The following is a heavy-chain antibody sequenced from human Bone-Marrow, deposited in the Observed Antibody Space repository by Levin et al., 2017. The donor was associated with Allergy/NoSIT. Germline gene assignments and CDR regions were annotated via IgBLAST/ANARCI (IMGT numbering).Heavy chain of an antibody. J-gene: IGHJ4*02. Sequence: GASVKVSCKASGYTFTGYFIHWVRQAPGQGLEYMGRINPNTGGTTYARNFQGRVTMTRDTSITTAYMELGSLRSDDTAVYYCAKELRLGSVGLHYGGQGTLVTVSS. CDR3: AKELRLGSVGLHY. CDR2: INPNTGGT. CDR1: GYTFTGYF. D-gene: IGHD3-3*01. V-gene: IGHV1-2*06.